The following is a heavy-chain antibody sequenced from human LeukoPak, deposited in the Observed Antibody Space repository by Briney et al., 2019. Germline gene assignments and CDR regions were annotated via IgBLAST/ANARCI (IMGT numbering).Heavy chain of an antibody. D-gene: IGHD6-19*01. CDR1: GFTFSSYS. Sequence: GGSLRLSCAAAGFTFSSYSMNWVRQAPGKGLEWVAFIRYDGSNKYYADSVKGRFTISRDNSKNTLYLQMNSLRAEDTAVYYCAKSPPLIAVAGNGFDYWGQGTLVTVSS. CDR2: IRYDGSNK. J-gene: IGHJ4*02. CDR3: AKSPPLIAVAGNGFDY. V-gene: IGHV3-30*02.